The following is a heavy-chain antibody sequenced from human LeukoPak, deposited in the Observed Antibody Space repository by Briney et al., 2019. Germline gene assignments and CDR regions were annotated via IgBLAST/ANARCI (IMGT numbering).Heavy chain of an antibody. D-gene: IGHD5-18*01. CDR1: GFTLDDYA. Sequence: SLRLSCAASGFTLDDYAMHWVRQAPGEGLEWGSGISLNSGSIGYADSVKGRFTISRDNAKNSLYRQMNSLRAEDTALYYCVKGGYSSILYFAYWGQRTLVTVSS. V-gene: IGHV3-9*01. CDR2: ISLNSGSI. J-gene: IGHJ4*02. CDR3: VKGGYSSILYFAY.